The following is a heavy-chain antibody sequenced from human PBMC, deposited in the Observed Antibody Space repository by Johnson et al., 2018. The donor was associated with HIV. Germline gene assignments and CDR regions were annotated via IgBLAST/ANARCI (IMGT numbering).Heavy chain of an antibody. Sequence: VQLVESGGGVVRPGGSLRLSCAASGFSFDDYGLSWVRQAPGKGLEWVSALSGSGGRTYCADSVKGRFTISRDNSKNTLYLQMNSLRAEDTAVYYCARGKSYDIYPAFDIWGQGTMVTVSS. V-gene: IGHV3-23*04. CDR2: LSGSGGRT. J-gene: IGHJ3*02. D-gene: IGHD3-9*01. CDR1: GFSFDDYG. CDR3: ARGKSYDIYPAFDI.